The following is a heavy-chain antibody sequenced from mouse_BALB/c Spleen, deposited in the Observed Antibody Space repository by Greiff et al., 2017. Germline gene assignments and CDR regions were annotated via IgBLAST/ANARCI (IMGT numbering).Heavy chain of an antibody. CDR1: GFAFSSYD. Sequence: EVKLVESGGGLVKPGGSLKLSCAASGFAFSSYDMSWVRQTPEKRLEWVAYISSGGGSTYYPDTVKGRFTISRDNAKNTLYLQMSSLKSEDTAMYYCARQGNGDYDSWFAYWGQGTLVTVSA. J-gene: IGHJ3*01. CDR2: ISSGGGST. D-gene: IGHD2-4*01. V-gene: IGHV5-12-1*01. CDR3: ARQGNGDYDSWFAY.